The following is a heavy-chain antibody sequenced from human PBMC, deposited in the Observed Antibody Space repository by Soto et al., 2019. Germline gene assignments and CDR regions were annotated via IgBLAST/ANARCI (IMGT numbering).Heavy chain of an antibody. CDR3: ARTRYCSSTSCYRFWFDP. V-gene: IGHV3-48*01. J-gene: IGHJ5*02. CDR2: ISSSSSTI. CDR1: GFTFSSYS. Sequence: SLRLSCAASGFTFSSYSMNWVRQAPGKGLEWVSYISSSSSTIYYADSVKGRFTISRDNAKNSLYLQMNSLRAEDTAVYYCARTRYCSSTSCYRFWFDPWGQGTLVTVSS. D-gene: IGHD2-2*01.